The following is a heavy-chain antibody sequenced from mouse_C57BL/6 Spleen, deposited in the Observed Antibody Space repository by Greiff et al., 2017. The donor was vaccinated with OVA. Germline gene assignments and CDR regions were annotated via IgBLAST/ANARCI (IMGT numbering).Heavy chain of an antibody. D-gene: IGHD2-5*01. Sequence: QVQLQQSGAELVRPGASVTLSCKASGYTFTDYEMHWVKQTPVHGLEWIGAIDPETGGTAYNQKFKGKAILTADKSSSTAYMELRSLTSEDSAVYYCTRYYYSNLYYAMDYWGQGTSVTVSS. J-gene: IGHJ4*01. V-gene: IGHV1-15*01. CDR1: GYTFTDYE. CDR2: IDPETGGT. CDR3: TRYYYSNLYYAMDY.